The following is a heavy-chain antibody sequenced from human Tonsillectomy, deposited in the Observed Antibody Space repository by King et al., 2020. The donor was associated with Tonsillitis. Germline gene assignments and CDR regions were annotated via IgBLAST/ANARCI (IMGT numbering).Heavy chain of an antibody. Sequence: VQLVESGGGLVQPGGSLRLSCEASGFTFSRYWMSWVRQAPGKGLEWVANIKQDGSEKYYVDSVKGRFTISRDNAKNSLYLQMNSLRAEDTAVYYCAREGNYYDSSGYYPACDYWGQGTLVTVSS. V-gene: IGHV3-7*01. D-gene: IGHD3-22*01. CDR2: IKQDGSEK. CDR3: AREGNYYDSSGYYPACDY. J-gene: IGHJ4*02. CDR1: GFTFSRYW.